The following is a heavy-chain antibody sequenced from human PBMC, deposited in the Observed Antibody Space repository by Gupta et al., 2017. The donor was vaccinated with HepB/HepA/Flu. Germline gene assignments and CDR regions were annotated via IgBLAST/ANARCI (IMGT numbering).Heavy chain of an antibody. Sequence: EVHLLESGGSLVQPGGSLRLSCSASGFTFSSYAMNWVRQAPGKGLEWVSTISGSSDNAYYADSVKGRFTISRDNSKDTLYLQMNSLTAEDTALYYCARSGGGPLRYSLSWGQGTLVTVSS. CDR3: ARSGGGPLRYSLS. CDR1: GFTFSSYA. D-gene: IGHD3-16*01. CDR2: ISGSSDNA. V-gene: IGHV3-23*01. J-gene: IGHJ4*02.